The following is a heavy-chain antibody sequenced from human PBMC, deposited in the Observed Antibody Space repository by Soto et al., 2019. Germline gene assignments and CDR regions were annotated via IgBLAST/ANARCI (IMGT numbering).Heavy chain of an antibody. CDR1: GFTFYNFW. D-gene: IGHD6-13*01. Sequence: EEQLVESGGGLVQPGGSLRLSCATSGFTFYNFWMTWVRQAPGKGLEWVANMNQDASEKYYLDSVKGRFTISRDNAKKSLYLQMNCLRVEDTAVYYCAIGGYDSSYYWRHWGQGTLVTVSS. CDR2: MNQDASEK. V-gene: IGHV3-7*01. J-gene: IGHJ4*02. CDR3: AIGGYDSSYYWRH.